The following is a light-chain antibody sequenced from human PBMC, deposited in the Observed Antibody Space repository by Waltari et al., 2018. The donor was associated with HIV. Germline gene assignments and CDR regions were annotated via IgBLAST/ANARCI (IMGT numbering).Light chain of an antibody. CDR3: CSYAGSSTFYV. V-gene: IGLV2-23*02. CDR2: EVN. CDR1: SSDVGSYNL. J-gene: IGLJ1*01. Sequence: QSALTQPASVSGSPGQSITISCTGTSSDVGSYNLVSWDQQHSGKAPKLMIYEVNERPSVVSDRFSGSKSGNTASLTISGLQADDEADYYCCSYAGSSTFYVFGSGTKVTVL.